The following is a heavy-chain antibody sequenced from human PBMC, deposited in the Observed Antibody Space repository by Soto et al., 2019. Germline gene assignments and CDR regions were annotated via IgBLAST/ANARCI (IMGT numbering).Heavy chain of an antibody. CDR2: ISYSGNT. CDR1: GGSISNFY. D-gene: IGHD2-21*01. Sequence: SETLSLTCTVSGGSISNFYWSWIRQPPGKGLEWIGYISYSGNTNYNPSLKSRVSISVDTSKNQLSLNLTSETAADTAVYYCARAPRVLSRSYSESWGQGTPVTVSS. J-gene: IGHJ5*02. V-gene: IGHV4-59*01. CDR3: ARAPRVLSRSYSES.